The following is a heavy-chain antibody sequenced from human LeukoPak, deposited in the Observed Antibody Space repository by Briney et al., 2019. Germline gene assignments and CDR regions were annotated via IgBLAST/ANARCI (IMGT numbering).Heavy chain of an antibody. D-gene: IGHD4-17*01. J-gene: IGHJ3*02. V-gene: IGHV1-2*02. Sequence: ASVKVSCKASGYTFTGYYMHWVRQAPGQGLEWMGWINPNSGGTNYAQKFQGRVTMTRDTSISTAYMELSRLRSDDTAVYYCAITYDYGDYESGGDAFDIWGQGTMVTVSS. CDR2: INPNSGGT. CDR1: GYTFTGYY. CDR3: AITYDYGDYESGGDAFDI.